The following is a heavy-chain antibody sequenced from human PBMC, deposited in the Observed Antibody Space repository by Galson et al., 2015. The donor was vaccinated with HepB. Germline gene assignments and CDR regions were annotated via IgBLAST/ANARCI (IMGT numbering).Heavy chain of an antibody. Sequence: SVKVSCKASGYTFTTNGISWVRPAPGQGLEWMGWIRANSGNTKYAQNLQGRVTLTRDTSTSTAYLELRSLRSDDTAAYYCARDRDYRFDYWGQGTLVTVSS. CDR3: ARDRDYRFDY. CDR1: GYTFTTNG. J-gene: IGHJ4*02. CDR2: IRANSGNT. D-gene: IGHD4/OR15-4a*01. V-gene: IGHV1-18*04.